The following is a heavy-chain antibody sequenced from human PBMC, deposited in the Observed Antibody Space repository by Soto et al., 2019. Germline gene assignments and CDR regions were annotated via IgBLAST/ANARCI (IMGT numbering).Heavy chain of an antibody. CDR3: ATLVVPTSSETWFDP. V-gene: IGHV1-18*01. CDR2: VSGYNGHT. J-gene: IGHJ5*02. D-gene: IGHD1-26*01. Sequence: QVKLEQSGGEVKKPGASVKVSCKASGYTFLSYGITWVRQAPGQGLEWMGWVSGYNGHTNYAQKFQGRVTMTRAMSPATAYMALRTLRSDDTVVYYCATLVVPTSSETWFDPWGQGTLVTVSP. CDR1: GYTFLSYG.